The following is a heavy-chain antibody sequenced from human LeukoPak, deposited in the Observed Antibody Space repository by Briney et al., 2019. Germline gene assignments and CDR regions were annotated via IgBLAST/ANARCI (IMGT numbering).Heavy chain of an antibody. D-gene: IGHD3-22*01. CDR2: ISGSGGAT. CDR3: AKEFYDSSAFFGY. Sequence: GGSLRLSCAASGFTFSSSGMSWVRQAPGKGPEWVATISGSGGATHYADSVKGWFTVSRDNSKNTLYLQMSSLRAEDTAIYYCAKEFYDSSAFFGYWGQGTLVTVSS. J-gene: IGHJ4*02. CDR1: GFTFSSSG. V-gene: IGHV3-23*01.